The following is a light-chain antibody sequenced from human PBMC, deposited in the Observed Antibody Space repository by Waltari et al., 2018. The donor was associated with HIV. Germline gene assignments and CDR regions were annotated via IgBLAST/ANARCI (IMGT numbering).Light chain of an antibody. CDR2: ADA. J-gene: IGLJ2*01. CDR1: TPNIGSSN. V-gene: IGLV1-44*01. CDR3: STWDAGLNGVV. Sequence: QSVLTQPPSASGAPGQRVTISCSGSTPNIGSSNVNWYQQFSRAAPKLLIYADAQRPSGVPDRFPGSKSGTSTCLVIGGLQSEDEADYYCSTWDAGLNGVVFGGGTRLTVL.